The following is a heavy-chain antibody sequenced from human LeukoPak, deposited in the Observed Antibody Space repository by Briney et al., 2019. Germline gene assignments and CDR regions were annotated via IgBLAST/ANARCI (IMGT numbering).Heavy chain of an antibody. V-gene: IGHV4-39*07. J-gene: IGHJ4*02. CDR3: ARGLTH. Sequence: SETLSLTCTVSGGSISRSSYYWGWIRQPPGKGLEWIGEINHSGNSNYNPSLKSRVTISVDTSKNQFSLKLNSVTAADTGVYYCARGLTHWGQGTLVTVSS. CDR2: INHSGNS. CDR1: GGSISRSSYY. D-gene: IGHD3/OR15-3a*01.